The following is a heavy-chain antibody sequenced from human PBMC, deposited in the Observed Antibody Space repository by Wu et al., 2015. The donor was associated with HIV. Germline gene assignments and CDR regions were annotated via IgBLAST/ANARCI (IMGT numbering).Heavy chain of an antibody. J-gene: IGHJ5*02. D-gene: IGHD7-27*01. CDR1: GYRFTDYY. Sequence: EVQLVQSGAEVKKPGATVRISCKVSGYRFTDYYIHWVQQAPGKGLEWLGLVDPEDGATIYAEQFQGRVTITADSSTEHSLHLELNSLTSEDTAVYYCAIRTGGLRELTSRPNYFFAPWGPKGTLVTVSS. CDR3: AIRTGGLRELTSRPNYFFAP. V-gene: IGHV1-69-2*01. CDR2: VDPEDGAT.